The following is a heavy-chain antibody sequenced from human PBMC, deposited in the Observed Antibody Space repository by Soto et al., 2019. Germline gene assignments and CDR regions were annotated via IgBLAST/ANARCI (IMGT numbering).Heavy chain of an antibody. CDR2: IRSKAYGGTT. J-gene: IGHJ3*02. Sequence: GGSLRLSCTASGFTFGDYSMSWFRQAPGKGLEWVGFIRSKAYGGTTEYAASVKGRFTISRDDSKSIAYLQMNSLKAEDTAVYYCTRALGPERWLPLGAFDIWGQGTMVTVSS. D-gene: IGHD5-12*01. V-gene: IGHV3-49*03. CDR3: TRALGPERWLPLGAFDI. CDR1: GFTFGDYS.